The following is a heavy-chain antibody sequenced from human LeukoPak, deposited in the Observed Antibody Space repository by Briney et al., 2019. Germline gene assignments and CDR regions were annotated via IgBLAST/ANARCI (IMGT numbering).Heavy chain of an antibody. J-gene: IGHJ4*02. D-gene: IGHD6-19*01. CDR3: ARYTSGGLDY. V-gene: IGHV4-59*08. CDR1: GGSISSYY. CDR2: IYYTGST. Sequence: PSETLSLTCTVSGGSISSYYWSWIRQPPGEGLEYIGHIYYTGSTSYNPSLRSRVTISVDTSKNQFSLKLSSVTAADTAVYYCARYTSGGLDYWGQGALVTVSS.